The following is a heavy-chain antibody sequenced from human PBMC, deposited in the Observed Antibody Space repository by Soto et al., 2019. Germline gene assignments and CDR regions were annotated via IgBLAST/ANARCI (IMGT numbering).Heavy chain of an antibody. Sequence: QVQLVQSGAEVKKPGSSVKVSCKASGGTFSNYGVSWVRQAPGQGLEWMGGIIPIFGTTNFAQKFQGRVTMTADESSTTVHMELSSLRSGDTAVYYCARERVIRGVITIFDSWGQGPLVSVSS. CDR1: GGTFSNYG. V-gene: IGHV1-69*01. CDR2: IIPIFGTT. J-gene: IGHJ4*02. D-gene: IGHD3-10*01. CDR3: ARERVIRGVITIFDS.